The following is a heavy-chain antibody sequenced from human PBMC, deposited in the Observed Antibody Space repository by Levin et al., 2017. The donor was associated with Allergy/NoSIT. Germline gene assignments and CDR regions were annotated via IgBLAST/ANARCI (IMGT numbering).Heavy chain of an antibody. CDR3: ARGACTSGSCHSSP. J-gene: IGHJ5*02. V-gene: IGHV3-64*01. CDR2: ISSNGGRT. Sequence: GESLKISCAASGFTFSSYAMHWVRQAPGKGLEYVSTISSNGGRTYYANSVKGRFTISRDNSKNTLYLQMGSLRGEDMAVYYCARGACTSGSCHSSPWGRGTLVTVSS. CDR1: GFTFSSYA. D-gene: IGHD2-15*01.